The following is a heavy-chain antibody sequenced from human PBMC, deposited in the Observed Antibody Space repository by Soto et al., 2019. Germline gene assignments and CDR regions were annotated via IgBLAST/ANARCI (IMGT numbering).Heavy chain of an antibody. V-gene: IGHV5-10-1*01. CDR2: IDPSDSYT. J-gene: IGHJ6*02. CDR3: ARLRAEAVPLHYYYYYGMDV. Sequence: HGESLKISCKGSGYSFTSYWISWVRQMPGKGLEWMGRIDPSDSYTNYSPSFQGHVTISADKSISTAYLQWSSLKASDTAMYYCARLRAEAVPLHYYYYYGMDVWGQGTTVTVSS. CDR1: GYSFTSYW. D-gene: IGHD6-13*01.